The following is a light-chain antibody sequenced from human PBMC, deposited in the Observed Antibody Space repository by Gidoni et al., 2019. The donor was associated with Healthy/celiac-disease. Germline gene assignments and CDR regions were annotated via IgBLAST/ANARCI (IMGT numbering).Light chain of an antibody. CDR3: CSYAGSRV. J-gene: IGLJ2*01. CDR1: SSDVGSYNL. CDR2: EGS. V-gene: IGLV2-23*01. Sequence: QSALPQPASVSGSPGQSITISCTGTSSDVGSYNLASWYQQHPGKAPKLMIYEGSKRPSGVSNRFSGSKSGNTASLTISGLQAEDEADYYCCSYAGSRVFGGGTKLTVL.